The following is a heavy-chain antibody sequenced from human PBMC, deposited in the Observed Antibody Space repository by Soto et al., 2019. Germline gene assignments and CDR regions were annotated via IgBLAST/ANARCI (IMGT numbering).Heavy chain of an antibody. CDR1: PGSLRSYY. Sequence: SETLSLTCTVSPGSLRSYYWSWIRQPPGKGLEWVGYIYYRGSTNYSPSLKSRVTISVDTSKNQFSLKLSSVTAADTAVYYCARDHDDILTGYYGSNWFDPWGQGTLVTVSS. V-gene: IGHV4-59*12. D-gene: IGHD3-9*01. CDR3: ARDHDDILTGYYGSNWFDP. J-gene: IGHJ5*02. CDR2: IYYRGST.